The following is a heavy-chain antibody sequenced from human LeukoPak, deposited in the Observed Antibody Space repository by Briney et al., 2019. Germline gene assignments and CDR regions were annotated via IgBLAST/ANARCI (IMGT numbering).Heavy chain of an antibody. V-gene: IGHV3-23*01. CDR3: AKSMLKKKGDYYYYYGMDV. J-gene: IGHJ6*02. CDR1: GFTFSSYA. D-gene: IGHD3-16*01. CDR2: VSGGGSST. Sequence: PGGSLRLSCAASGFTFSSYAMNWVRQAPGKGLEWVSTVSGGGSSTSYADSVKGRFTISRDNSKNTLYLQMNSLRAEDTAVYYCAKSMLKKKGDYYYYYGMDVWGQGTTVTVSS.